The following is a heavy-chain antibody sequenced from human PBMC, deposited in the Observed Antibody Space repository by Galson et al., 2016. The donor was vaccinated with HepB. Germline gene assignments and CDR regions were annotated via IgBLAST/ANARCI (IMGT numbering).Heavy chain of an antibody. D-gene: IGHD1-1*01. CDR3: AKERLVRRIFDH. CDR2: ISTRRTT. J-gene: IGHJ4*02. V-gene: IGHV3-23*01. Sequence: SLRLSCAASGFVFSNFGLSWVRQAPGKGLEWVASISTRRTTYYSDSVQGRFTISRDKSNNTLYLQMNGLNAVNTAVYYCAKERLVRRIFDHWGQGTLLTVSS. CDR1: GFVFSNFG.